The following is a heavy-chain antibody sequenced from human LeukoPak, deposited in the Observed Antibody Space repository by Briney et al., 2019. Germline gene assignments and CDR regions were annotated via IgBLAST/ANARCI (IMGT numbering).Heavy chain of an antibody. J-gene: IGHJ4*02. CDR3: ASLAGAVLFDY. CDR2: INPNSGGT. CDR1: GYTFTSYD. V-gene: IGHV1-2*02. Sequence: ASVKVSCKASGYTFTSYDINWVRQATGQGLEWMGWINPNSGGTNYAQKFQGRVTMTRDTSISTAYMELSRLRSDDTAVYYCASLAGAVLFDYWGQGTLVTVSS. D-gene: IGHD1-26*01.